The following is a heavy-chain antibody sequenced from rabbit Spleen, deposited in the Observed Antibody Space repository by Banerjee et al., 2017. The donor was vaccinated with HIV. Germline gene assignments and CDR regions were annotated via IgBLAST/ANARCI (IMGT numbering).Heavy chain of an antibody. J-gene: IGHJ6*01. CDR3: ARGEYFTVGFSSYGIYLDL. CDR1: GVSFSSSSY. D-gene: IGHD5-1*01. CDR2: IDTGSSGFT. V-gene: IGHV1S40*01. Sequence: QSLEESGGDLVKPGASLTLTCTASGVSFSSSSYMCWVRQAPGKGLEWIACIDTGSSGFTYFASWAKGHFTISKTSSTTVTLQMTSLTAADTATYFCARGEYFTVGFSSYGIYLDLWGPGTLVTVS.